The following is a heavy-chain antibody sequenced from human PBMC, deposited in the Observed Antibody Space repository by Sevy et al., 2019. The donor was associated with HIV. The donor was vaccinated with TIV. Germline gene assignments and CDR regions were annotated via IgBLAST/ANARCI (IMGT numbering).Heavy chain of an antibody. CDR3: AKRDLNQQCLLDF. CDR2: ISGDGSDT. CDR1: GFTFDRYF. J-gene: IGHJ4*02. V-gene: IGHV3-30*18. D-gene: IGHD2-2*01. Sequence: GGSLRLSCAASGFTFDRYFMHWVRQAPGKGLEWLAVISGDGSDTSYADSLRGRFTISRDNSKNTLFLQMNRLGTEDTAVYFCAKRDLNQQCLLDFWGQGTLVTVSS.